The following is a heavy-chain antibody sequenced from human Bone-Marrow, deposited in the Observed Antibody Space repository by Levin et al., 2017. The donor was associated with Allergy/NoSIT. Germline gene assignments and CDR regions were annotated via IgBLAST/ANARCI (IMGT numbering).Heavy chain of an antibody. CDR1: GFSFSSHA. CDR2: ISFDGSQK. CDR3: VKTMAEYCSGGSCFLAMDV. Sequence: PGGSLRLSCAASGFSFSSHAMHWVRQAPGKGLDWVALISFDGSQKYYADSVKGRLTISRDISNNTLNLEMHSLRAEDTAIYYCVKTMAEYCSGGSCFLAMDVWGQGTTVTVS. V-gene: IGHV3-30*18. D-gene: IGHD2-15*01. J-gene: IGHJ6*02.